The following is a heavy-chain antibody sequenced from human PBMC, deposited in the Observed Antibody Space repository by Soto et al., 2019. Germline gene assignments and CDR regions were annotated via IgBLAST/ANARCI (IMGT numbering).Heavy chain of an antibody. V-gene: IGHV1-46*01. J-gene: IGHJ4*02. CDR1: GYTFTRYN. D-gene: IGHD2-15*01. CDR3: ARVRGGGSEYFFDY. Sequence: GASVKVSCKASGYTFTRYNVHWVRQAPGQGLEWMAIINPSGGTTYYVQKFEGRVTLTTDTSTSTVYMELSSLRSDDTAVYYCARVRGGGSEYFFDYWGRGTLVTVSS. CDR2: INPSGGTT.